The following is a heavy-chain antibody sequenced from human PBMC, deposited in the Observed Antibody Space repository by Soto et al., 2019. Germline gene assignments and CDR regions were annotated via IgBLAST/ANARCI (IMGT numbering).Heavy chain of an antibody. CDR2: ISGSGGST. V-gene: IGHV3-23*01. D-gene: IGHD2-2*01. J-gene: IGHJ5*02. CDR3: AKDYGNRVPATAIT. CDR1: GFTFSSYA. Sequence: GGSLRLSCAASGFTFSSYAMSWVRQAPGKGLEWVSAISGSGGSTYYADPVKGRFTISRDNSKNKLYLQMNSLRAEDTAVYYCAKDYGNRVPATAITWGQGTLVTVSS.